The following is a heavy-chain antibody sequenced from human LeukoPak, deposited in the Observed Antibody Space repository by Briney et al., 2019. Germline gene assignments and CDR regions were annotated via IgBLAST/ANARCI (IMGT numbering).Heavy chain of an antibody. CDR3: ATRKLGNDY. CDR2: IYYTET. Sequence: SETLSLTCSVSGGSVSNYYWSWIRQSPGKGLEWIGYIYYTETSYNPSLKSRVTISADTSKNQFSLKLYSVTAADTAVYYCATRKLGNDYWGQGTLVTVSS. J-gene: IGHJ4*02. CDR1: GGSVSNYY. V-gene: IGHV4-59*02. D-gene: IGHD7-27*01.